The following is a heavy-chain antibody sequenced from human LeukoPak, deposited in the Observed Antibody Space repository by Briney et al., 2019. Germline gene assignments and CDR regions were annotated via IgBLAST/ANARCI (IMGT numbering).Heavy chain of an antibody. Sequence: SETLSLTCTVSGNSFGDYYWSWIRQPAGKGLEWIGRIYTSGSATYNPSLKSRVTMSVDTSKSQFSLNLMSVTAADTAVYYCTRDTGTTGEVKFDPWGQGTLVTVSS. CDR2: IYTSGSA. CDR3: TRDTGTTGEVKFDP. D-gene: IGHD4-17*01. J-gene: IGHJ5*02. CDR1: GNSFGDYY. V-gene: IGHV4-4*07.